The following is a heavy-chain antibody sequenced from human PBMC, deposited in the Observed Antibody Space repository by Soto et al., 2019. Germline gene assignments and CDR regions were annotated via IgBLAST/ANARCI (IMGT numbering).Heavy chain of an antibody. CDR2: INSDGSTT. Sequence: EVQLVESGGGLVQPGGSLRLSCAASGFTFSTYWMHWIRQAPGKGLVWVSRINSDGSTTNYADSVKGRFTISRDNAKNTLYLQMNSLRAEDTAVYYCARDAYYDMGVWGQGTTVTVSS. CDR3: ARDAYYDMGV. J-gene: IGHJ6*02. V-gene: IGHV3-74*01. CDR1: GFTFSTYW.